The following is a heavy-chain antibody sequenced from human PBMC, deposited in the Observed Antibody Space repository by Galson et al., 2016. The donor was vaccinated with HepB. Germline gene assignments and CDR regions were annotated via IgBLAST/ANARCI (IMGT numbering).Heavy chain of an antibody. CDR1: GFTFSTHG. CDR2: VWYDGSNK. V-gene: IGHV3-33*01. CDR3: ARSGAVTTPFDH. D-gene: IGHD4-17*01. J-gene: IGHJ4*02. Sequence: SLRLSCAASGFTFSTHGMHWVRQAPGKGLEWLAVVWYDGSNKYYADSVKGRFTISRDNSNHTLFLQMDSLRDDDTAVYYCARSGAVTTPFDHWGQGTLVTVSS.